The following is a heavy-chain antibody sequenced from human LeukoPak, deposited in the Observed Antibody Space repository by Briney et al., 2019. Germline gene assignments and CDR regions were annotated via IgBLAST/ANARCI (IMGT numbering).Heavy chain of an antibody. J-gene: IGHJ6*02. Sequence: ASVKVSCKASGYTFTSYGISWVRQDPGQGLEWMGWISAYNGNTNYAQKLQGRVTMTTDTPTSTAYMELRSLRSDDTAVYYCARDGGDGDYELFGYYYYGMDVWGQGTTVTVSS. CDR1: GYTFTSYG. D-gene: IGHD4-17*01. V-gene: IGHV1-18*01. CDR3: ARDGGDGDYELFGYYYYGMDV. CDR2: ISAYNGNT.